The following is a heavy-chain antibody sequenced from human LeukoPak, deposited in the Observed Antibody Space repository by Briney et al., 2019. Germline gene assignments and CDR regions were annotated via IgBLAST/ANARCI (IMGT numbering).Heavy chain of an antibody. CDR2: ISYDGSNK. V-gene: IGHV3-30-3*01. CDR1: AISFSSYA. Sequence: GGSLRLSCTASAISFSSYAMTWLRQAPGKGLEWVAVISYDGSNKYYADSVKGRFTISRDNSKNTLYLQMNSLRAEDTAVYYCAHFRGGYSSGESDAFDIWGQGTMVTVSS. D-gene: IGHD6-19*01. CDR3: AHFRGGYSSGESDAFDI. J-gene: IGHJ3*02.